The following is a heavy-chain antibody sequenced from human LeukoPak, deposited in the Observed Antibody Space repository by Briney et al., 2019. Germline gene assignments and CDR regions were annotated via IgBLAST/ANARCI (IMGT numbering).Heavy chain of an antibody. Sequence: GGALRLSFATLGFRVKGYWMNWGRQGSGGGLEWISYIGIDSGNTNYADSVKGRFTISGDKAKNSLYLQMNSLRVEDTAVYYCARDYKYAFDNWGQGTLVTVSS. J-gene: IGHJ4*02. CDR3: ARDYKYAFDN. D-gene: IGHD5-24*01. V-gene: IGHV3-48*01. CDR1: GFRVKGYW. CDR2: IGIDSGNT.